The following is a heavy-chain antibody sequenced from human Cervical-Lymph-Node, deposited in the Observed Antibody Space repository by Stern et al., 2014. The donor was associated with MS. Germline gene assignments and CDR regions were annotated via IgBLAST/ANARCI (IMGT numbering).Heavy chain of an antibody. V-gene: IGHV1-69*01. D-gene: IGHD3-16*01. CDR2: IIPIFGTA. Sequence: VQLVESGAEVKKPGSSVKISCKASGGTFNVYAINWLRQTPGQGLEWMGGIIPIFGTANYAKKFQGRVTITADESTRTSSMQLSSLRFDDTAVYYCARDRRHTDNYGFDFWGQGTTVTVSS. J-gene: IGHJ4*02. CDR1: GGTFNVYA. CDR3: ARDRRHTDNYGFDF.